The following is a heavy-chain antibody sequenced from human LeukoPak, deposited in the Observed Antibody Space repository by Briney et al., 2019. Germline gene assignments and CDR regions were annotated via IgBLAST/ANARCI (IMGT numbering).Heavy chain of an antibody. D-gene: IGHD4-23*01. V-gene: IGHV3-21*01. J-gene: IGHJ4*02. CDR3: ARDPPRIMTTVVPADY. Sequence: GGSLRLSCAASGFTFSSYSMNWVRQAPGKGLEWVSSISSSSSYIYYADSAKGRFTNSRDNAKNSLYLQMNSLRAEDTAVYYCARDPPRIMTTVVPADYWGQGTLVTVSS. CDR1: GFTFSSYS. CDR2: ISSSSSYI.